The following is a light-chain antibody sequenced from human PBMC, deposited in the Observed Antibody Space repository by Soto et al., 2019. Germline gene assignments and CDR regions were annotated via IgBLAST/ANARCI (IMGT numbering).Light chain of an antibody. CDR1: SSNIGAGYD. V-gene: IGLV1-40*01. J-gene: IGLJ3*02. CDR2: GNS. CDR3: QSYDSSLSGCV. Sequence: QSVLTQPPSVSGAPGQRVTISCTGSSSNIGAGYDVHWYQQLPGTAPKLLIYGNSNRPSGVPDRFSGSKSGTSASLAITGLQAEDDADYYCQSYDSSLSGCVFGGGPKLTVL.